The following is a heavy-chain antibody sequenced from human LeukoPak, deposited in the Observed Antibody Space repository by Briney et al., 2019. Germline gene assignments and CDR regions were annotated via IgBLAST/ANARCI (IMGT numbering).Heavy chain of an antibody. J-gene: IGHJ4*02. D-gene: IGHD2-15*01. CDR3: ARGEMCSGGSCYLTDY. V-gene: IGHV1-8*02. CDR1: GGTFSSYA. Sequence: ASVKVSCKASGGTFSSYAINWVRQATGQGLEWMGWMNPNSGNTGYVQKFQGRVTMTRNTSISTAYMELSSLRSEDTAVYYCARGEMCSGGSCYLTDYWGQGTLVTVSS. CDR2: MNPNSGNT.